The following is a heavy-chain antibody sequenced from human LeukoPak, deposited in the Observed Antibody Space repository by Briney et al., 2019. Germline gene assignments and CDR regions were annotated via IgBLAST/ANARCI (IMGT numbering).Heavy chain of an antibody. V-gene: IGHV5-51*01. CDR3: ASPLGSSGYYKS. Sequence: GESLKISCKGSGYSFTSYWIAWVRQMPGKGLEWIGIIFPGDSDTRYSRSFQGQVTISVDKSISTAYLQWSSLRASDTATYYCASPLGSSGYYKSWGQGTLVTVSA. CDR2: IFPGDSDT. J-gene: IGHJ5*02. CDR1: GYSFTSYW. D-gene: IGHD3-22*01.